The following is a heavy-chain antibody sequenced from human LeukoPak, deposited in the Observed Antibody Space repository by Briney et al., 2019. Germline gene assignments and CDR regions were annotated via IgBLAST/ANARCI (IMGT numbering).Heavy chain of an antibody. CDR2: ISSSGSTI. CDR1: GFTFSSYE. D-gene: IGHD5-18*01. V-gene: IGHV3-48*03. CDR3: ARDEASSYGHDAFDI. Sequence: GGSLRLSCAASGFTFSSYEMNWVRQAPGKGLEWVSYISSSGSTIYYADSVKGRFTISRDNAKNSLYLQMNSLRAEDTAVYYCARDEASSYGHDAFDIWGQGTMVTVSS. J-gene: IGHJ3*02.